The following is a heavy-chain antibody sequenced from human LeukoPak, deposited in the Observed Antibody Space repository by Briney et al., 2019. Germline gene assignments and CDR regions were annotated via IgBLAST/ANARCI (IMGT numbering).Heavy chain of an antibody. CDR3: AKWGDYDVLTGYYDSEY. V-gene: IGHV3-23*01. J-gene: IGHJ4*02. Sequence: HGGSLRLSCAASGFTFSNYAMSWVRQAPGKGLEWVSAVSGRDTSTYYTDSVQGRFTISRDNSENTLYLQMNSLSAEDTAIYYCAKWGDYDVLTGYYDSEYWGQGTLVTVYS. CDR1: GFTFSNYA. D-gene: IGHD3-9*01. CDR2: VSGRDTST.